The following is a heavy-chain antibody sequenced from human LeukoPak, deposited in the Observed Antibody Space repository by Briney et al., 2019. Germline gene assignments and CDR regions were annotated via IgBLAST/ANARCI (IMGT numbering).Heavy chain of an antibody. V-gene: IGHV3-21*01. CDR2: ISSSSSYI. CDR3: GRDPSGSYRHDAFDI. D-gene: IGHD3-10*01. Sequence: GGSLRLSCAASGFTFSSYGMNWVRQAPGKGLEWVSSISSSSSYIYYADSVKGRFTISRDNAKNSLYLQMNSLRAEDTAVYYCGRDPSGSYRHDAFDIWGQGTMVTVSS. CDR1: GFTFSSYG. J-gene: IGHJ3*02.